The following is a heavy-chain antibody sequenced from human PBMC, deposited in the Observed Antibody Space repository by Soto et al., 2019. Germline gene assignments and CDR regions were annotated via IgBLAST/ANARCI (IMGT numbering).Heavy chain of an antibody. CDR2: IYPSDSNT. Sequence: GESLKISCQVSGYTFTIYWIGWVRQMPGKGLEWMGIIYPSDSNTRYSPSFQGQVTISADQSINTAYLQWDSLKASDTAIYYCARPANTVADHFDLWGQGTPVTVSS. CDR1: GYTFTIYW. V-gene: IGHV5-51*01. CDR3: ARPANTVADHFDL. J-gene: IGHJ4*02. D-gene: IGHD4-17*01.